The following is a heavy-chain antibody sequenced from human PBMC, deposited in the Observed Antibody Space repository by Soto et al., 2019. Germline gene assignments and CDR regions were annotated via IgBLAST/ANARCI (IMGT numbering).Heavy chain of an antibody. CDR1: GGSISTYY. D-gene: IGHD6-13*01. CDR3: ARWRGDSRSWYWGFDY. CDR2: IYYSGTT. V-gene: IGHV4-59*01. J-gene: IGHJ4*02. Sequence: PSETLSLTCTVSGGSISTYYWTWIRQPPGKGLEWIGYIYYSGTTKFNPSLKSRVTISVDTSKNQFSLRLTSVTAADTAVYYCARWRGDSRSWYWGFDYWGQGTLVTVSS.